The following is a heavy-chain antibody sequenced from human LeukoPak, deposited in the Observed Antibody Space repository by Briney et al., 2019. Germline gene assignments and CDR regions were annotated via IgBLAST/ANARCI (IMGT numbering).Heavy chain of an antibody. J-gene: IGHJ3*02. CDR1: GFAFSRYW. V-gene: IGHV3-74*01. Sequence: GRSLRLSCAASGFAFSRYWMHWVRQAPGKGLVWVSRVNGDGSTTTYADSVKGRFTISRDNAKNSLYLQMNSLRAEDTAVYYCARDRPSYCSGGSCYSRGAFDIWGQGTMVTVSS. CDR3: ARDRPSYCSGGSCYSRGAFDI. CDR2: VNGDGSTT. D-gene: IGHD2-15*01.